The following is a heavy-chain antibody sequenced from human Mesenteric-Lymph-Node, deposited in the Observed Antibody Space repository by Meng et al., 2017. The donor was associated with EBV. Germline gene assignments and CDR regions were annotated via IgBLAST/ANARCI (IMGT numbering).Heavy chain of an antibody. Sequence: QVHLHESGPGLVKPSQTLSLTCTLSGGFISSGGYYWSWIRQSPGKGLEWIGYIYYSGTTYYNPSLQSRVSMSMDSSRNQFSLKLSSVTAADTAVYYCAREIYCTSASCPFDYWGQGTLVTGSS. D-gene: IGHD2-2*01. CDR2: IYYSGTT. V-gene: IGHV4-30-4*01. CDR3: AREIYCTSASCPFDY. CDR1: GGFISSGGYY. J-gene: IGHJ4*02.